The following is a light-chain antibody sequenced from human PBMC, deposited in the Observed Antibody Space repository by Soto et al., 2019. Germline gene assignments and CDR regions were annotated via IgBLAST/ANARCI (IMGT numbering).Light chain of an antibody. CDR3: QHYNTYPYT. Sequence: DIQMTQSPSTLSASVGDRVTITCRASQSISSYLAWYQQKPGRAPKVLIYKASSLESGVPSRFSGSGSETEFSLTISSLQPDDSATYYCQHYNTYPYTFGQGTKLEI. V-gene: IGKV1-5*03. J-gene: IGKJ2*01. CDR1: QSISSY. CDR2: KAS.